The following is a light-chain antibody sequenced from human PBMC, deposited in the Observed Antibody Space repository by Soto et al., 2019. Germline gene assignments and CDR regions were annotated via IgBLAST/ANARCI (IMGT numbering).Light chain of an antibody. CDR3: QQYGSSPRT. Sequence: EIVLTQSPGILSLSPGERASLSCGASQSITSSFLAWYQQKPGQAPRLLIYGASSRATGIPDRFSGTGSETDFTLTINRLEPEDFAVYYCQQYGSSPRTFGQGTKVDIK. CDR1: QSITSSF. J-gene: IGKJ1*01. V-gene: IGKV3-20*01. CDR2: GAS.